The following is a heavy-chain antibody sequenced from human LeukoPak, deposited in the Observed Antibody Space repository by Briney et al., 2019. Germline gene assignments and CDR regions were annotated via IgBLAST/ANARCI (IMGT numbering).Heavy chain of an antibody. Sequence: PSQTLSLTCTVSGGSLSSGGYYWSWIRQHPGKGLEWIGYIYYSGSTYYNPSLKSRVTISVDTSKNQFSLKLSSVTAADTAVYYCARSYYDFWSGYYFDYWGQGTLVTVSS. CDR3: ARSYYDFWSGYYFDY. V-gene: IGHV4-31*03. J-gene: IGHJ4*02. CDR1: GGSLSSGGYY. CDR2: IYYSGST. D-gene: IGHD3-3*01.